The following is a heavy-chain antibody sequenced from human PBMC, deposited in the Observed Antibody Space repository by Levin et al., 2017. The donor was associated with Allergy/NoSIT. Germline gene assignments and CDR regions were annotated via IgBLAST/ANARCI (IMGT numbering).Heavy chain of an antibody. D-gene: IGHD3-3*01. CDR1: GGSIRTSDYY. CDR3: ARRPLRAPTEWLLGNWYFDL. J-gene: IGHJ2*01. CDR2: FSSLFSP. V-gene: IGHV4-39*01. Sequence: LPLTCTVSGGSIRTSDYYWGWIRQPPSPRLDFLFLFSSLFSPSSLPFLRSRVTISIDTSKNQFSLKLSSLIDADTAVYYCARRPLRAPTEWLLGNWYFDLWGRGTLVTVSS.